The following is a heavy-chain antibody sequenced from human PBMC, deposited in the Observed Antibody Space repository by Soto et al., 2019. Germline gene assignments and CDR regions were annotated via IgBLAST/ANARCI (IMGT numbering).Heavy chain of an antibody. CDR3: ARDNYDILTGYFIDY. CDR1: GFTFSSYS. Sequence: GGSLRLSCAASGFTFSSYSMNWVRQAPGKGLEWVSYISSSSSSTIYYADSVKGRFTISRDNAKNSLYLQMNSLRAEDMAVYYCARDNYDILTGYFIDYWGQGTLVTVSS. J-gene: IGHJ4*02. D-gene: IGHD3-9*01. V-gene: IGHV3-48*01. CDR2: ISSSSSSTI.